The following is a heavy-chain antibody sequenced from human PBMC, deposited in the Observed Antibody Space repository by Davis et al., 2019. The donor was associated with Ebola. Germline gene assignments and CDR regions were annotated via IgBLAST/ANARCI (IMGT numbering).Heavy chain of an antibody. J-gene: IGHJ3*02. CDR1: GFTFSSYA. CDR3: ARDLTTVTPDAFDI. D-gene: IGHD4-17*01. Sequence: GESLKISCAASGFTFSSYAMSWVRQAPGKGLEWVSCISSSSDYRYYADSVKGRFTISRDNAKNSLYLQMNSLRAEDTAVYYCARDLTTVTPDAFDIWGQGTMVTVSS. CDR2: ISSSSDYR. V-gene: IGHV3-21*03.